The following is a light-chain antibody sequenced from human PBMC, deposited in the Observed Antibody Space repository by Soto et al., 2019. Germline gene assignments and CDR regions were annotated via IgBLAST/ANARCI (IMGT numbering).Light chain of an antibody. CDR2: EVS. CDR1: SSDVGTYKY. J-gene: IGLJ2*01. Sequence: QSALTQPASVSGSPGQSITISCTGTSSDVGTYKYVSWYQQYPGKAPKVMIYEVSNRPSGVSNRFSGSKSGNTASLTISRLQAEDEADYYCASYTSSNTLVFGGGTKLTVL. V-gene: IGLV2-14*01. CDR3: ASYTSSNTLV.